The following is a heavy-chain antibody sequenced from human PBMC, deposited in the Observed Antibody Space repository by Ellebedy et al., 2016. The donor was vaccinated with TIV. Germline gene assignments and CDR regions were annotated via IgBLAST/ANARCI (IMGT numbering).Heavy chain of an antibody. J-gene: IGHJ6*02. V-gene: IGHV4-39*07. CDR3: ARSQREVRWFGASDYYGMDV. CDR2: IYYSGST. D-gene: IGHD3-10*01. Sequence: GSLRLXXTVSGGSISSSSYYWGWIRQPPGKGLEWIGSIYYSGSTYYNPSLKSRVTMSVDTSKNQFSLKLSSVTAADTAVYYCARSQREVRWFGASDYYGMDVWGQGTTVTVSS. CDR1: GGSISSSSYY.